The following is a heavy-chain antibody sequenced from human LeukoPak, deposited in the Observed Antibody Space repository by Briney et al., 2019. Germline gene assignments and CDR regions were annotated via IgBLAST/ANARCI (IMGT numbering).Heavy chain of an antibody. V-gene: IGHV1-18*01. CDR2: ISGFNGQT. D-gene: IGHD2-8*02. CDR1: GYIFKSYG. J-gene: IGHJ6*04. Sequence: GASVKVSCKASGYIFKSYGVNWVRQAPGQGLEWGGWISGFNGQTDYGQRFQGRVTMTRDTSTSTAYMELRSLRSEDTAVYYCARSGILVTGVRMDVWGKGTTAIVSS. CDR3: ARSGILVTGVRMDV.